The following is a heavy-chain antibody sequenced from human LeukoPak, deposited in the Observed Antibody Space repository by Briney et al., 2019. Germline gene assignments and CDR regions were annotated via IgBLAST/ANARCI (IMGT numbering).Heavy chain of an antibody. D-gene: IGHD3-10*01. J-gene: IGHJ5*02. V-gene: IGHV4-34*01. Sequence: PSETLSLTCAVYGGSFSGYYWSWIRQPPGKGLEWIGEINHSGSTNYNPSLKSRVTIPVDTSKNQFSLKLSSVTAADTAVYYCARGRLYYGSGSYYYDWFDPWGQGTLVTVSS. CDR3: ARGRLYYGSGSYYYDWFDP. CDR2: INHSGST. CDR1: GGSFSGYY.